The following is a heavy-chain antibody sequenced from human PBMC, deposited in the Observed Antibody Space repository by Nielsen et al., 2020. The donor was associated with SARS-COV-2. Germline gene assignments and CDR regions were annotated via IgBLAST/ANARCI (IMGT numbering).Heavy chain of an antibody. V-gene: IGHV1-3*04. CDR1: GYTFTAYA. CDR2: INSDSGNT. Sequence: ASVKVSCKASGYTFTAYAIHWVRQDPGQRLEWMGWINSDSGNTKYSQKFRGRVTITRDTSASTAYMEPSGLSSEDTAVYYCAKTWIQGFQYYYYYYGLDVWGQGTTVTVSS. D-gene: IGHD5-18*01. CDR3: AKTWIQGFQYYYYYYGLDV. J-gene: IGHJ6*02.